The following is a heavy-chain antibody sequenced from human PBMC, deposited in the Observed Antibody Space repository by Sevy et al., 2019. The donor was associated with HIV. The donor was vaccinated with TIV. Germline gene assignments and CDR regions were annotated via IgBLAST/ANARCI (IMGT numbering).Heavy chain of an antibody. D-gene: IGHD3-22*01. V-gene: IGHV3-23*01. J-gene: IGHJ3*01. CDR1: GFTFSSYA. CDR2: LSGYGGST. Sequence: GSLRLSCAASGFTFSSYAMSWVRQAPGKGLEWVSGLSGYGGSTYYADSVKGRFTISRDNSKNTLYLQMNSLRAEDTAVYYSAKDRITMIGDAFDVWGLGTMVTVSS. CDR3: AKDRITMIGDAFDV.